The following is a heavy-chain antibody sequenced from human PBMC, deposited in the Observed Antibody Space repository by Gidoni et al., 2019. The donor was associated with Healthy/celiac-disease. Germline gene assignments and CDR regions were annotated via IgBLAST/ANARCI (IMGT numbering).Heavy chain of an antibody. V-gene: IGHV4-61*01. CDR1: GCSVSSGSYY. D-gene: IGHD5-18*01. J-gene: IGHJ4*02. CDR3: ARVSGRGYSYGSSDY. CDR2: IYYSGST. Sequence: QVQLQESGPGLVKPSETLSLTCTVSGCSVSSGSYYWSWIRQPPGKGLEWIGYIYYSGSTNYNPSLKSRVTISVDTSKNQFSLKLSSVTAADTAVYYCARVSGRGYSYGSSDYWGQGTLVTVSS.